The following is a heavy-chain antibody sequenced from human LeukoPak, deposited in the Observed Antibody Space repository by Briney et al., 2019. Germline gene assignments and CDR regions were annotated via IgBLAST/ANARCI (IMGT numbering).Heavy chain of an antibody. D-gene: IGHD2/OR15-2a*01. Sequence: GASVKVSCKASGFTFSGSAIHWVRQASGKGLEWVGRIRNKSNNYATAFAASVKGRFTISRDDSKNTAYLQMNSLKTEDTAVYYCTSPPTDTTTYYFWGQGTLVTVSS. J-gene: IGHJ4*02. CDR1: GFTFSGSA. V-gene: IGHV3-73*01. CDR2: IRNKSNNYAT. CDR3: TSPPTDTTTYYF.